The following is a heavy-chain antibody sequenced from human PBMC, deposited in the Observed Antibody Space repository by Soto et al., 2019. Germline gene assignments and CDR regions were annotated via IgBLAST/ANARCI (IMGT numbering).Heavy chain of an antibody. CDR1: GFTFSSYA. J-gene: IGHJ4*02. Sequence: EVQLLESGGGLVQPGGSLRLSCAASGFTFSSYAMSWVRQAPGKGLEWVSAISGSGGSTYYADSVKGRFTISRDNSKNTLSLQMNSLRAEDTAVYYCAKLKGWFGEIDYWGQGTLVTVSS. CDR2: ISGSGGST. CDR3: AKLKGWFGEIDY. V-gene: IGHV3-23*01. D-gene: IGHD3-10*01.